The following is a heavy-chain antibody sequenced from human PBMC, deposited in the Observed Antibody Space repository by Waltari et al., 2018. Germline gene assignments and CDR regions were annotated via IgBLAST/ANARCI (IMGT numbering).Heavy chain of an antibody. V-gene: IGHV4-4*02. CDR2: SHRSGGT. Sequence: QLQLHESGPGLVTPSGTLSLTCTVSGDSMSGNNRWSWVRQSPEKGLECIGQSHRSGGTNYNPSLESRSTISIDTANNQFSLKLTSTTAADTAVYYCARDRGRGLYLDSWGQGTLVTVSP. CDR1: GDSMSGNNR. J-gene: IGHJ4*02. D-gene: IGHD2-15*01. CDR3: ARDRGRGLYLDS.